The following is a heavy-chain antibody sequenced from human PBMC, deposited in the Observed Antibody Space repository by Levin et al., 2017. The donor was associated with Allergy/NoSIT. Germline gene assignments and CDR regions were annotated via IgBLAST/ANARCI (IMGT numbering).Heavy chain of an antibody. CDR3: ARDEPHFDL. J-gene: IGHJ2*01. CDR2: ISSSSSYI. Sequence: SCAASGFTFSSYSMNWVRQAPEKGLEWVSLISSSSSYIYYADSVKGRFTISRDNAKNSLFLEVNSLRAEDTAVYYCARDEPHFDLWGRGTLVTVSS. V-gene: IGHV3-21*01. CDR1: GFTFSSYS.